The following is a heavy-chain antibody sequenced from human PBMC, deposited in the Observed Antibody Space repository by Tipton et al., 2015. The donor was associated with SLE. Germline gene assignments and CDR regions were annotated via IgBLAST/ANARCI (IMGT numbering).Heavy chain of an antibody. CDR2: VFYSGST. D-gene: IGHD2-15*01. V-gene: IGHV4-39*07. J-gene: IGHJ4*02. Sequence: GLVKPSETLSLTCTVSDDSINSSHYYWGWIRQPPGKGLEWIGSVFYSGSTYYNPSLKRRVTISVDTSKNQFSLRLSSVTAADTAVYFCARAGWFQPIDSWGQGTLVTVSS. CDR1: DDSINSSHYY. CDR3: ARAGWFQPIDS.